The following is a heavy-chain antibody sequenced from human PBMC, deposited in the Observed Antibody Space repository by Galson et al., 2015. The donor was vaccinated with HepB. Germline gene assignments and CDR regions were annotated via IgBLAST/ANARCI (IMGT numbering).Heavy chain of an antibody. Sequence: SLRLSCAASGFPFSSYAFHWVRPAPGKGLGWVAVISYDGRNKNYADSVKGRFPISRDESRNTLHSPMNSLRAEDTAIYYCARDKDPSRSWVDGLIYYGLAVWGQGTTVTVSS. CDR1: GFPFSSYA. D-gene: IGHD6-13*01. J-gene: IGHJ6*02. CDR3: ARDKDPSRSWVDGLIYYGLAV. CDR2: ISYDGRNK. V-gene: IGHV3-30*04.